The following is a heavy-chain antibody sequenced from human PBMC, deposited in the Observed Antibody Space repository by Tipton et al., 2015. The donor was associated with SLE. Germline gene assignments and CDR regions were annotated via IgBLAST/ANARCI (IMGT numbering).Heavy chain of an antibody. Sequence: SLRLSCAASGFTFSSYAIHWVRQAPGKGLEWVAIIPYDGSNKYYADSVKGRFTISRDNSKNTLYLQMNSLRAEDTAVYYCARDEDDYGDYGGAFDIWGQGTMVTVSS. CDR3: ARDEDDYGDYGGAFDI. J-gene: IGHJ3*02. CDR2: IPYDGSNK. CDR1: GFTFSSYA. V-gene: IGHV3-30*04. D-gene: IGHD4-17*01.